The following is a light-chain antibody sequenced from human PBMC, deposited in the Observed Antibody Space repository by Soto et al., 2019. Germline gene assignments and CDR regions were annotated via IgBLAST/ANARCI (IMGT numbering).Light chain of an antibody. CDR1: QSVGSK. Sequence: IVMTQSPDTVYVSPGERATLCCRASQSVGSKLAWYQQKPGQVPRLLIYHVSSRATGVPARFSGSGSVTEFTLSISSLQSEDFAVYYCLQYNKWPRTFGQGTKVDIK. V-gene: IGKV3-15*01. CDR2: HVS. CDR3: LQYNKWPRT. J-gene: IGKJ1*01.